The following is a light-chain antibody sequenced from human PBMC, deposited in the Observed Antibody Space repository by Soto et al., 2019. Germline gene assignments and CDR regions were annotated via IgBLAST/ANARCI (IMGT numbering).Light chain of an antibody. CDR1: SQHSSYS. J-gene: IGLJ2*01. CDR3: ETWDSSTHKV. Sequence: QSVLTQSSSASASLGSSVKLTCTLSSQHSSYSIAWHQQQPGKAPRYLMRLERSGSYNKGSGVPDRFSGSSSGADRYLTISNLQSEDEADYYCETWDSSTHKVFGGGTKLTVL. V-gene: IGLV4-60*03. CDR2: LERSGSY.